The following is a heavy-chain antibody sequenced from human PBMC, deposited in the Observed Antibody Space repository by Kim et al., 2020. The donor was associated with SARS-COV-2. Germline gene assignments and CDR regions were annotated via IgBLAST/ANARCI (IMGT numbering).Heavy chain of an antibody. J-gene: IGHJ4*02. CDR2: INNEVTVT. Sequence: GGSLRLSCAASGFTFNNYWMHWVRQVPGKGLVWVSRINNEVTVTHYADSVKGRFTISRDNAKSILYLQLNSLRAEDTGVYYCARDYYGGFDYWGQGTLVT. V-gene: IGHV3-74*01. CDR3: ARDYYGGFDY. CDR1: GFTFNNYW. D-gene: IGHD3-10*01.